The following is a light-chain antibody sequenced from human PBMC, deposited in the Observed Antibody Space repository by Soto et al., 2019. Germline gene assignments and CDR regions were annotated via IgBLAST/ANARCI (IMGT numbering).Light chain of an antibody. Sequence: QSALTQPPSAYGSPGQSVTISCTGTSSDVGGYNYVSWYQQHTGKAPKLMIYEVSKRPSGVPDRFSGSKSGNTASLTVSGLQAEDEADYYCSSYAGSNNLVFGGGTKLTVL. CDR3: SSYAGSNNLV. CDR1: SSDVGGYNY. J-gene: IGLJ2*01. CDR2: EVS. V-gene: IGLV2-8*01.